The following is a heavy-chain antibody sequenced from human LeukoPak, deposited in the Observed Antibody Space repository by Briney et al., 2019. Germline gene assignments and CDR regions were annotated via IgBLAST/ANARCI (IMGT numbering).Heavy chain of an antibody. J-gene: IGHJ4*02. CDR3: GRVQRGLAARGGVDY. CDR1: GFTVSSYE. CDR2: ISMSGSTI. V-gene: IGHV3-48*03. Sequence: GGSLRLSCAASGFTVSSYEMNWVRQPPGKGLEWVSYISMSGSTIYYAHSVKARFTISRESAKTTLYLQINSLRAEDKAVYYCGRVQRGLAARGGVDYWGQGTLVTVSS. D-gene: IGHD6-6*01.